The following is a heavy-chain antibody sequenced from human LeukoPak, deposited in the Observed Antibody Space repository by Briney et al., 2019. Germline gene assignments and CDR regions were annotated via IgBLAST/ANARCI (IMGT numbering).Heavy chain of an antibody. CDR2: INPDSGGT. CDR1: GYTFTGYY. CDR3: ARGRGDGYNAYYFDY. D-gene: IGHD5-24*01. V-gene: IGHV1-2*02. J-gene: IGHJ4*02. Sequence: ASVKVSCKASGYTFTGYYMYWVRQAPGQGLEWMGWINPDSGGTSYPQKFQGRVTMTGDTSISTAYMELSRLRSDDTAVYYCARGRGDGYNAYYFDYWGQGTLVTVSS.